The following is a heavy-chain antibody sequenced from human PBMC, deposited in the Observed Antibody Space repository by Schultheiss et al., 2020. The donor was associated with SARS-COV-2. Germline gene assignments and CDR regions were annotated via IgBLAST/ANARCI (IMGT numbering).Heavy chain of an antibody. V-gene: IGHV3-9*01. CDR3: ARGEMVRVRGLVSSFDY. CDR2: ISWNSGSI. J-gene: IGHJ4*02. D-gene: IGHD3-10*01. CDR1: GFTFSSYA. Sequence: GGSLRLSCAASGFTFSSYAMHWVRQAPGKGLEWVSGISWNSGSIGYADSVKGRFTISRDNAKNSLYLQMNSLRAEDTAVYYCARGEMVRVRGLVSSFDYWGQGTLVTVSS.